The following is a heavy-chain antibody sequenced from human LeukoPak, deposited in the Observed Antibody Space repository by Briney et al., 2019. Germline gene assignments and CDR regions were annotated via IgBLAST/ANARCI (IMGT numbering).Heavy chain of an antibody. CDR2: ISYDGSNK. J-gene: IGHJ4*02. CDR1: GFTFSSYG. CDR3: AKASWATVTILDY. Sequence: GRSLRLSCAASGFTFSSYGMHWVRQAPGKGLEWVAVISYDGSNKYYADSVKGRFTISRDNSKNTLYLQMNSLRVEDTAVYYCAKASWATVTILDYWGQGTLVTVSS. V-gene: IGHV3-30*18. D-gene: IGHD4-17*01.